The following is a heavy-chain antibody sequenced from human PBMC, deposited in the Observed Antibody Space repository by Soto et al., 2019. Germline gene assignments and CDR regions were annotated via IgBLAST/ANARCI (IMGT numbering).Heavy chain of an antibody. Sequence: GGSLRLSCAASGFTFSSYGMHWVRQAPGKGLEWVAVIWYDGSNKYYADSVKGRFTISRDNSKNTLYLQMNSLRAEDTAVYYCASPYYYGSGSYLHDAFDIWGQGTMVTVSS. D-gene: IGHD3-10*01. J-gene: IGHJ3*02. CDR3: ASPYYYGSGSYLHDAFDI. CDR2: IWYDGSNK. CDR1: GFTFSSYG. V-gene: IGHV3-33*01.